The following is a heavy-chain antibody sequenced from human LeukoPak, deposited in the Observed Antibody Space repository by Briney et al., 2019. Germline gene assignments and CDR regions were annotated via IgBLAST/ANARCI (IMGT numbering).Heavy chain of an antibody. CDR1: GGTFSSYA. CDR2: ITPIFGTA. CDR3: ARARDWNYPHYYDY. D-gene: IGHD1-7*01. Sequence: SVKVSCKASGGTFSSYAISWVRQAPGQGLEWMGGITPIFGTANYAQKFQGRVTITADKSTSTAYMELSSLRSEDTAVYYCARARDWNYPHYYDYWGQGTLVTVSS. J-gene: IGHJ4*02. V-gene: IGHV1-69*06.